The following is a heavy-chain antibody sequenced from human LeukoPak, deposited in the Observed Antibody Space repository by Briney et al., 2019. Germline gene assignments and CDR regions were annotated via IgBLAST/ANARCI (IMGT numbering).Heavy chain of an antibody. Sequence: PGGSLRLSCAASGFTFSSYSMNWVRQAPGKGLEWVSYISSSSSTIYYADSVKGRFTISRDNAKNSLYLQMNSLRAEDTAVYYCARVSRYDFWSGYYSYYYYMDVWGKGTTVTVSS. J-gene: IGHJ6*03. V-gene: IGHV3-48*01. CDR2: ISSSSSTI. CDR3: ARVSRYDFWSGYYSYYYYMDV. CDR1: GFTFSSYS. D-gene: IGHD3-3*01.